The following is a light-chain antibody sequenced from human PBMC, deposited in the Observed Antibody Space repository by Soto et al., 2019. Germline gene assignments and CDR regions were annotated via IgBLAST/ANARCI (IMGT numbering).Light chain of an antibody. CDR3: QQYNSYTWT. J-gene: IGKJ1*01. CDR1: QSVSGW. Sequence: DIQMTQSPSTLSASGGDTVTVTCRASQSVSGWLAWYQQKPGEAPKLLIYDASALPSGVPSRFSGSGSGTEFTLTISSLQPDDFATYYCQQYNSYTWTFGQGTKVDIK. CDR2: DAS. V-gene: IGKV1-5*01.